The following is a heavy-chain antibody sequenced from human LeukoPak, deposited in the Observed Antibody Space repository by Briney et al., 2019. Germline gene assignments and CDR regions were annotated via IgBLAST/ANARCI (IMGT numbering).Heavy chain of an antibody. CDR1: GYTFTSYD. J-gene: IGHJ4*02. Sequence: ASVKVSCKASGYTFTSYDINWVRQATGQGLEWMGWMNPNSGNTGYAQKFQGRVTMTRDTSISTAYMELSRLRSDDTAVYYCARDRSITGTTVPFDYWGQGTLVTVSS. CDR3: ARDRSITGTTVPFDY. D-gene: IGHD1/OR15-1a*01. CDR2: MNPNSGNT. V-gene: IGHV1-8*01.